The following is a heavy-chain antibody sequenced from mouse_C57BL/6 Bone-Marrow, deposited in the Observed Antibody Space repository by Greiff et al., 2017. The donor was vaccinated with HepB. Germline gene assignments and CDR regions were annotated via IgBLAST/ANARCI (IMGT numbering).Heavy chain of an antibody. V-gene: IGHV14-2*01. D-gene: IGHD2-1*01. CDR1: GFNIKDYY. J-gene: IGHJ4*01. Sequence: VQLKESGAELVKPGASVKLSCTASGFNIKDYYMHWVKQRTEQGLEWIGRIDPEDGETKYTPKFQGKATITADTSSNTAYLQLSSLTSEDTAVYYCARRYYGNLGVYYAMDYWGQGTSVTVSS. CDR2: IDPEDGET. CDR3: ARRYYGNLGVYYAMDY.